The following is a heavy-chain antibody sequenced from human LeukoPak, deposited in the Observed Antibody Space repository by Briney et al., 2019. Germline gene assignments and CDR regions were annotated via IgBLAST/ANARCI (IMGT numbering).Heavy chain of an antibody. CDR1: GYSFTTYD. J-gene: IGHJ5*02. CDR3: ARGSGSWFPNWFDP. CDR2: MNPNSGNT. Sequence: GASVRVSCTASGYSFTTYDINWVRQATGQGLEWMGWMNPNSGNTGYAQKFQGRVTITRNTSISTAYMELSSLRSEDTAVYYCARGSGSWFPNWFDPWGQGTLVTVSS. D-gene: IGHD6-13*01. V-gene: IGHV1-8*03.